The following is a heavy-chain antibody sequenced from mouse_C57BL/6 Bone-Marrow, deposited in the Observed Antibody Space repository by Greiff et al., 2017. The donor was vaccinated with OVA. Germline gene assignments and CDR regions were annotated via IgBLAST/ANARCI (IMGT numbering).Heavy chain of an antibody. CDR1: GYTFTDHT. CDR2: IYPRDGST. CDR3: ARGQLRLRAWFAY. D-gene: IGHD3-2*02. J-gene: IGHJ3*01. Sequence: VQLQQSDAELVKPGASVKISCKVSGYTFTDHTIHWMKQRPEQGLEWIGYIYPRDGSTKYNEKFKGKATLTADKSSSTAYMQLNSLTSEVSAVYFCARGQLRLRAWFAYWGQGNLVNGSA. V-gene: IGHV1-78*01.